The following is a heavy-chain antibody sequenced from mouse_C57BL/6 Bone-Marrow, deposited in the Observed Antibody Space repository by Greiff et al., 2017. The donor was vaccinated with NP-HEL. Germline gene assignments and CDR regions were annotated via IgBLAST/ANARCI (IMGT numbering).Heavy chain of an antibody. CDR2: INSDGGST. CDR1: EYEFPSHD. V-gene: IGHV5-2*01. J-gene: IGHJ1*03. Sequence: EVQLVESGGGLVQPGESLKLSCESNEYEFPSHDMSWVRKTPEKRLELVAAINSDGGSTYYPDTMERRFIISRDNTKKTLYLQMSSLRSEDTALYYCARQGYYGSSYDWYFDVWGTGTTVTVSS. CDR3: ARQGYYGSSYDWYFDV. D-gene: IGHD1-1*01.